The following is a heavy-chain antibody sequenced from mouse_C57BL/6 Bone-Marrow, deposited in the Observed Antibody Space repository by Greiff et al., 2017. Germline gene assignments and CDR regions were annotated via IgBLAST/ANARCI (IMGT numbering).Heavy chain of an antibody. V-gene: IGHV1-4*01. CDR1: GYTFTSYT. CDR2: INPSSGYT. Sequence: VQLQQSGAELARPGASVKMSCKASGYTFTSYTMHWVKQRPGQGLEWIGYINPSSGYTKYNQKFKDKATLTADTSSSTAYMQLSSLTSEDSAVYYCAREGVWLRQDFDYWGQGTTLTVSS. J-gene: IGHJ2*01. D-gene: IGHD2-2*01. CDR3: AREGVWLRQDFDY.